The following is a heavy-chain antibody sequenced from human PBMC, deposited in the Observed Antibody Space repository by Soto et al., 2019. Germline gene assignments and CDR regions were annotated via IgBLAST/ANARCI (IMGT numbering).Heavy chain of an antibody. D-gene: IGHD3-22*01. V-gene: IGHV3-23*01. CDR1: GFTFSSYA. CDR3: AKDLWDYYDSSCYYFDY. CDR2: ISSSGGSN. J-gene: IGHJ4*02. Sequence: GGSLRLSCAASGFTFSSYAMSWVRQAPGKGLEWVSAISSSGGSNYYADSVKGRFTISRVNFKNKLYLQMNSVRAEDTAVYYCAKDLWDYYDSSCYYFDYWGQGTLVTVSS.